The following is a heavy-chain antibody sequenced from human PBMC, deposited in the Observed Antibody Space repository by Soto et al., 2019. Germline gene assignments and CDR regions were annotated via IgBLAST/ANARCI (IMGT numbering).Heavy chain of an antibody. CDR1: GYSFTSYV. CDR3: ARGYYDVSGHFQFDP. V-gene: IGHV1-3*01. CDR2: INVDNGDT. J-gene: IGHJ5*02. D-gene: IGHD3-22*01. Sequence: PGASVKVSCKASGYSFTSYVIHWVCQAPGQRLEWMGWINVDNGDTIYSQKFQGRVTFTRDTSATTAYMELSSLRSDDTAVYYCARGYYDVSGHFQFDPWGQGTLVTVSS.